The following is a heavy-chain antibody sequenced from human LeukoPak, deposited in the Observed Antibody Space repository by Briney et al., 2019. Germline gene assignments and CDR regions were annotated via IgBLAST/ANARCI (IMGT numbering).Heavy chain of an antibody. J-gene: IGHJ4*02. CDR3: ATGTEGVDY. CDR1: GGSISSYY. Sequence: PSETLSLTCTVSGGSISSYYWSWIRQPPGKGLEWIGYIYYSGSTNYNPSLKSRVTISVDTSKNQFSLKLSSVTAADTAVYYCATGTEGVDYWGQGTLVTVSS. D-gene: IGHD1-1*01. V-gene: IGHV4-59*12. CDR2: IYYSGST.